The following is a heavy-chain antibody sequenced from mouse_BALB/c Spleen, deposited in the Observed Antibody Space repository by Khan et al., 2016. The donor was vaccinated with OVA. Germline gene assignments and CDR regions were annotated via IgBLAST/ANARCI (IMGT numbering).Heavy chain of an antibody. CDR2: IWAGGST. Sequence: VQLQQSGPGLVAPSQSLSITCTVSGFSFTSHGVHWVRQPPGKGLEWLGVIWAGGSTNSNSALMSRLSISKDSSKSQVFFKLKSLQTDDTAMYYCARNREPDYFDYWGQGTTLTVSS. CDR1: GFSFTSHG. CDR3: ARNREPDYFDY. J-gene: IGHJ2*01. V-gene: IGHV2-9*02.